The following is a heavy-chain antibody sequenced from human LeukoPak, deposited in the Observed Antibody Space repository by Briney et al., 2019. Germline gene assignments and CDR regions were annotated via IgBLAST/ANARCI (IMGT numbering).Heavy chain of an antibody. CDR1: GGSISSSSCY. J-gene: IGHJ4*02. Sequence: SETLSLTCTISGGSISSSSCYWGWIRQPPGKGLEWIGSIYYSGSTYYNPSLKSRVTISVDTSKNQFSLKLSSVTAADTAVYYCARICSSTSCSVDYWGQGTLVTVSS. V-gene: IGHV4-39*01. CDR3: ARICSSTSCSVDY. CDR2: IYYSGST. D-gene: IGHD2-2*01.